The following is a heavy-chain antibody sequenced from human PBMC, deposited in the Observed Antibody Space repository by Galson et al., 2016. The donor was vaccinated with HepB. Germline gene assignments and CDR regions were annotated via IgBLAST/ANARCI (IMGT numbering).Heavy chain of an antibody. Sequence: PSLTCTVSGGSISSRGYYWSWIRQHPGKGLEWIGYIYYSGGTYYTPSLQSRLTISLDTSKNHFSLKLDSVTAADTAVYYCAGYEVVSFDYWGQGTLVTVSS. CDR1: GGSISSRGYY. V-gene: IGHV4-31*03. J-gene: IGHJ4*02. CDR3: AGYEVVSFDY. D-gene: IGHD2-15*01. CDR2: IYYSGGT.